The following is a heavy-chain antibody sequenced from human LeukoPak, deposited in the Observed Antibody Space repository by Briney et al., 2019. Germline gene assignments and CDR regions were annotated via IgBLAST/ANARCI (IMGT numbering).Heavy chain of an antibody. CDR3: ARSWGYRPNDAFDM. J-gene: IGHJ3*02. V-gene: IGHV4-59*12. Sequence: TLSLTXTVSGGSISSYYWSWIRQPPGKGLEWIGYIYYSGSTYYNPSLKSRVTISVDTSKNQFSLKLSSVTAADMAFYYCARSWGYRPNDAFDMWGQRTMVTVSS. CDR1: GGSISSYY. D-gene: IGHD5-24*01. CDR2: IYYSGST.